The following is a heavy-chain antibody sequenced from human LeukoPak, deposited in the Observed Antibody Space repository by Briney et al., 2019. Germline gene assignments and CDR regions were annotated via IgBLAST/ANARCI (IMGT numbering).Heavy chain of an antibody. J-gene: IGHJ6*03. Sequence: SETLSLTCTVSGGSISSYYWSWIRQPPGKGLEWIGYIYYSGSTNYNPSLKSRVTISVDTSKNQFSLKLSSVTAADTAVYYCARGGYCSSTSCYGWPPYMDVWGKGTTVTVSS. D-gene: IGHD2-2*01. CDR3: ARGGYCSSTSCYGWPPYMDV. V-gene: IGHV4-59*01. CDR2: IYYSGST. CDR1: GGSISSYY.